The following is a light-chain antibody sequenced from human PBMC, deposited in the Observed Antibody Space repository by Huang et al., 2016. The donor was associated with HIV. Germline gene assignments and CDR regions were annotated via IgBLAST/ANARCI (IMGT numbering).Light chain of an antibody. CDR1: QSILHSIGYNY. Sequence: DIVMTQSPLSLPVTPGEPASISCRSSQSILHSIGYNYLDWYLQKPGHSPQRLIYSGSNRASGVPDRCSGSGAGTDFILKISRVEAEDVGVYYCMQALQTPCTFGQGTKLEIK. J-gene: IGKJ2*02. CDR2: SGS. CDR3: MQALQTPCT. V-gene: IGKV2-28*01.